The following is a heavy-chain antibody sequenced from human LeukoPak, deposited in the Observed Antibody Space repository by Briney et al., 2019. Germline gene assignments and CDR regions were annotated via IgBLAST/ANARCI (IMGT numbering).Heavy chain of an antibody. D-gene: IGHD3-22*01. V-gene: IGHV4-31*03. CDR1: GGSISSGGYY. J-gene: IGHJ3*02. CDR2: IYYSGST. Sequence: SQTLSLTCTVSGGSISSGGYYWSWIRQHPGKGLEWIGYIYYSGSTYYNPSLKSRVTMSVDTSKNQFSLKLSSVTAADTAVYYCARLSHYDSSGYYYSDDAFDIWGQGTMVTVSS. CDR3: ARLSHYDSSGYYYSDDAFDI.